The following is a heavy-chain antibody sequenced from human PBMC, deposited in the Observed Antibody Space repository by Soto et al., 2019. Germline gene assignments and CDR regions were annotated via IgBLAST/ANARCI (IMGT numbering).Heavy chain of an antibody. J-gene: IGHJ4*02. V-gene: IGHV4-39*01. CDR2: TYYNGNA. Sequence: PSETLSLTCTVSGGSISSGYYWDWLRQPPGKGLEWIGTTYYNGNAYYNPSLKSRVSMSVDTSKNQFSLKLVSVTAADTAVYYCARHFVAVVIKGWGYWGQGTLVTVSS. D-gene: IGHD3-10*01. CDR3: ARHFVAVVIKGWGY. CDR1: GGSISSGYY.